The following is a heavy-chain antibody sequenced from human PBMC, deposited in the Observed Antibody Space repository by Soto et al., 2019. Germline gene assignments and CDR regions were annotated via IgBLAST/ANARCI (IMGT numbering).Heavy chain of an antibody. Sequence: QVQLQESGPGLVKPSETLSLTCTVSGGSISSYYWSWIRQPPGKGLEWIGYIYYSGSTNYNPSLTSRVTISVDTSKNQFSLKLSSVTAADTAVYYCARGVTYYDFWSGYQNYYYYYMDVWGKGTTVTVSS. J-gene: IGHJ6*03. CDR1: GGSISSYY. CDR2: IYYSGST. V-gene: IGHV4-59*01. CDR3: ARGVTYYDFWSGYQNYYYYYMDV. D-gene: IGHD3-3*01.